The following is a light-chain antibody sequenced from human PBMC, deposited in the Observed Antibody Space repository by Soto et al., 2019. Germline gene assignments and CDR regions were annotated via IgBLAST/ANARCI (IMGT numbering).Light chain of an antibody. CDR3: HQYGTAPLT. J-gene: IGKJ3*01. Sequence: EIVLTQSPATLSLSPGERATLSCRASQSVSSRNLAWYQQKPGQAPRLLIYGASSRATGIPDRFSGSGSGTDFTLTIGRLEPEDFAVYYCHQYGTAPLTFGPGTKVDIK. V-gene: IGKV3-20*01. CDR1: QSVSSRN. CDR2: GAS.